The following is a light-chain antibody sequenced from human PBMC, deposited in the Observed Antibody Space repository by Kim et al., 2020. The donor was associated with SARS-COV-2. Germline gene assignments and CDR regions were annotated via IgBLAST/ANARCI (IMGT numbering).Light chain of an antibody. CDR2: GKN. V-gene: IGLV3-19*01. J-gene: IGLJ2*01. Sequence: SSELTQDPAVSVALGQTVRITCQGASLRSYYATWYQQKPGQAPILVIYGKNNRPSAIPDRFSGSSSGNTASLTITGTQAGDEADYYCNSWDSNVNVVFGG. CDR3: NSWDSNVNVV. CDR1: SLRSYY.